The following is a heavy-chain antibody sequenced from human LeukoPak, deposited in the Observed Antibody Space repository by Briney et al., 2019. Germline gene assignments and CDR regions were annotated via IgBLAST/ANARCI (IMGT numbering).Heavy chain of an antibody. CDR1: GFTFSSYG. CDR3: ASQGTYCSSTSCYAGTFDY. D-gene: IGHD2-2*01. Sequence: GTSLRLSCAASGFTFSSYGMHWVRQAPGKGLEWVAVISYDGSNKYYADSVKGRFTISRDNAKNSLYLQMNSLRAEDTAVYYCASQGTYCSSTSCYAGTFDYWGQGTLVTVSS. CDR2: ISYDGSNK. J-gene: IGHJ4*02. V-gene: IGHV3-30*03.